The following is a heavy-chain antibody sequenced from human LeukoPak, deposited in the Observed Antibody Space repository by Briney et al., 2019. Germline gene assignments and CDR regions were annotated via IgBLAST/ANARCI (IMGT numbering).Heavy chain of an antibody. CDR1: GYTFTNYF. D-gene: IGHD2-21*02. J-gene: IGHJ5*02. V-gene: IGHV1-46*01. CDR3: ARRDCVGDCYSNWFDP. Sequence: ASVKVSCKASGYTFTNYFMHWARQAPGQGLEWMGIINPRGGSTGYAQKFQGGITMTTDMSTRTVYMELSSLESEDTAVYYCARRDCVGDCYSNWFDPWGQGTLVTVSS. CDR2: INPRGGST.